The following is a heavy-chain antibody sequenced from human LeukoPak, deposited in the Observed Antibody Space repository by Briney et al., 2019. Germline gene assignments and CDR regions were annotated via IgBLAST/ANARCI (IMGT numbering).Heavy chain of an antibody. CDR2: IKEDGSEN. D-gene: IGHD6-19*01. J-gene: IGHJ4*02. Sequence: GGSLRLSCAASGFTFNSHWMNWVRQAPGKGLEWVGNIKEDGSENYYAGSVKGRFTISRDNAKNSLYLQMNTLTADDTAVYYCARGGWNIAVWGQGTLVTVSS. CDR1: GFTFNSHW. CDR3: ARGGWNIAV. V-gene: IGHV3-7*01.